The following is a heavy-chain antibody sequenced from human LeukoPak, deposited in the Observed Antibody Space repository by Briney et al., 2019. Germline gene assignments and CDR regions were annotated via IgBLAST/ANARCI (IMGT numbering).Heavy chain of an antibody. V-gene: IGHV4-31*03. J-gene: IGHJ5*02. CDR1: GGSISSGGYY. CDR2: IYYSGST. Sequence: SQTLSLTCTVSGGSISSGGYYWSWIRQHPGKGLEWIGYIYYSGSTYYNPSLKSRVTISVDTSKNQFSLKLSSVTAADTAVYYCARGWDYGSDQNWFDPWGQGTLVTVSS. CDR3: ARGWDYGSDQNWFDP. D-gene: IGHD3-10*01.